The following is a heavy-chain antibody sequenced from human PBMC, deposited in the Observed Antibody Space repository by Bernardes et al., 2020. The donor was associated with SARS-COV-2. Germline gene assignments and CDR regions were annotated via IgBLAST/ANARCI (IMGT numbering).Heavy chain of an antibody. V-gene: IGHV1-18*01. J-gene: IGHJ2*01. D-gene: IGHD3-3*01. CDR3: ARRTLPGVGTYWYFDL. Sequence: ASVKVSCKASGYTFTTYGISWLRQAPGQGLEWMGWITAYNGNTNYAQRFQGRVTVTTDTSTSTAYMELRSLRSDDTAVYYCARRTLPGVGTYWYFDLWGRGTLVSVAS. CDR1: GYTFTTYG. CDR2: ITAYNGNT.